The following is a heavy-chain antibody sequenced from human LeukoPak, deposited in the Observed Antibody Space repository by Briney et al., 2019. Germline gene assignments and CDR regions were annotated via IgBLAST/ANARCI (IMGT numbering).Heavy chain of an antibody. CDR3: ARSSSGTYHY. D-gene: IGHD3-10*01. J-gene: IGHJ4*02. CDR2: INGGNGNT. V-gene: IGHV1-3*01. Sequence: ASVKVSCKTSGYNFASYTMHWLRQAPGQSPEWMGSINGGNGNTKYSEKFQGRVTFTRDTSASSAYMELSRLRSEDTAVYYCARSSSGTYHYWGQGTLVPVSS. CDR1: GYNFASYT.